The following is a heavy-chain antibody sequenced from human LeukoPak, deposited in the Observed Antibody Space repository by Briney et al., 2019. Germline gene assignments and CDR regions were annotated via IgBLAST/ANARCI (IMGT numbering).Heavy chain of an antibody. CDR3: AKDQRFSQNDY. J-gene: IGHJ4*02. CDR2: PSGSGGSK. Sequence: GGTLSLSGAASGFTFSSMAMSWVRHAPGTGLEGGSAPSGSGGSKYYADSVKGRFTISRDNSKNTLYLQMNSLRAEDTAVYYCAKDQRFSQNDYWGQGTLVTVSS. D-gene: IGHD3-3*01. V-gene: IGHV3-23*01. CDR1: GFTFSSMA.